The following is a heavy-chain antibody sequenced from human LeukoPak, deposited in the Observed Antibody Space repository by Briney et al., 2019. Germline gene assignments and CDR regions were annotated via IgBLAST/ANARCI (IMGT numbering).Heavy chain of an antibody. CDR1: GFTFSSYS. D-gene: IGHD3-3*01. CDR2: ISSSSSYI. J-gene: IGHJ3*02. V-gene: IGHV3-21*01. CDR3: ARDCSSGYYDFWSGYWAFDI. Sequence: PGGSLRLSCAASGFTFSSYSMNWVRQAPGKGLEWVSSISSSSSYIYYADSVKGRFTISRDNAKNSLYLQVNSLRAEDTAVYYCARDCSSGYYDFWSGYWAFDIWGQGTMVTVSS.